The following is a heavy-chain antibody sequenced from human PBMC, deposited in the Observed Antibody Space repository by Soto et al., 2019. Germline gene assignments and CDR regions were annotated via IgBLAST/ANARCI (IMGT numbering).Heavy chain of an antibody. CDR2: ISGSGGST. CDR3: EKDGVAAAAIGDTWFDP. J-gene: IGHJ5*02. Sequence: EVQLLESGGGLVQPGGSLRLSCAASGFTFSSYAMSWVRQAPGKGLEWVSAISGSGGSTYYADSVKGRFTSSRDNSKNKLYLQMNSLRAEDTAVYYCEKDGVAAAAIGDTWFDPWGQGTLVNVAS. CDR1: GFTFSSYA. V-gene: IGHV3-23*01. D-gene: IGHD6-13*01.